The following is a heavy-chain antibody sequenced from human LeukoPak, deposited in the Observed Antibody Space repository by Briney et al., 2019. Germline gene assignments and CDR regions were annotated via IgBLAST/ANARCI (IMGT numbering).Heavy chain of an antibody. Sequence: PSGTLSLTCSVSGDSISTNEWWSWVHQPPGKGLEWIGEVFHSGSTNYNPSLKSRVTISIDKSKNQFSLEVTSVTAADTAIYYCARDLAVAGTNYFDFWGQGVLVTVSS. CDR1: GDSISTNEW. CDR3: ARDLAVAGTNYFDF. CDR2: VFHSGST. D-gene: IGHD6-19*01. J-gene: IGHJ4*02. V-gene: IGHV4-4*02.